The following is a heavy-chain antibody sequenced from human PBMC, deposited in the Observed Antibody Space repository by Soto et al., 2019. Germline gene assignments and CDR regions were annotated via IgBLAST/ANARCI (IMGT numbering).Heavy chain of an antibody. CDR3: ARKDYSDSGMYYFDY. CDR2: INAANGDI. CDR1: GYSFNKYP. V-gene: IGHV1-3*01. D-gene: IGHD3-10*01. Sequence: QVQLVQSGPEVKEPGASVKVSCKASGYSFNKYPMHWVRQAPGQGLEWMGWINAANGDIGYSQKFQGRVTLTRDTSASTAYMELSSLRSEDTAVYYCARKDYSDSGMYYFDYWGQGTLVTVSS. J-gene: IGHJ4*02.